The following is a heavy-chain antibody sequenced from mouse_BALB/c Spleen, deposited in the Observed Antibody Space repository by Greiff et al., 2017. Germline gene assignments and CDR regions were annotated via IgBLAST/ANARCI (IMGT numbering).Heavy chain of an antibody. Sequence: EVQLVESGGGLVQPGGSLRLSCATSGFTFTDYYMSWVRQPPGKALEWLGFIRNKANGYTTEYSASVKGRFTISRDNSQSILYLQMHTLRAEDSAAYACTSDRNWEWFAYWGQGTLVTVSA. V-gene: IGHV7-3*02. CDR2: IRNKANGYTT. J-gene: IGHJ3*01. CDR3: TSDRNWEWFAY. D-gene: IGHD4-1*01. CDR1: GFTFTDYY.